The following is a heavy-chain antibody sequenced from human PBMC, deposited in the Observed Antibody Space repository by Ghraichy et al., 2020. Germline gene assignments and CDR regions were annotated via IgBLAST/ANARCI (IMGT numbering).Heavy chain of an antibody. CDR1: GGSFSGYY. J-gene: IGHJ5*02. CDR3: ASRTYYYDSTRGWFDP. Sequence: SETLSLTCAVYGGSFSGYYWSWIRQPPGKGLEWIGEINHSGSTNYNPSLKSRVTISVDTSKNQFSLKLSSVTAADTAVYYCASRTYYYDSTRGWFDPWGQGTLVTVSS. CDR2: INHSGST. V-gene: IGHV4-34*01. D-gene: IGHD3-22*01.